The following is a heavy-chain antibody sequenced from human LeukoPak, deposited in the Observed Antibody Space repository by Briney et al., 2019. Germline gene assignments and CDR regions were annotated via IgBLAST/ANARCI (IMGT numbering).Heavy chain of an antibody. CDR3: ARAGVGSGWPF. V-gene: IGHV1-2*02. D-gene: IGHD6-19*01. Sequence: GASVKVSCKASGYTFTDYYMHWVRQAPGQGLELIALINPDGGGTKYAQEFQGRVTLTWDTSISTAYMELRSLRSDDTAVYYCARAGVGSGWPFWGQGTLVTVSS. CDR2: INPDGGGT. J-gene: IGHJ4*02. CDR1: GYTFTDYY.